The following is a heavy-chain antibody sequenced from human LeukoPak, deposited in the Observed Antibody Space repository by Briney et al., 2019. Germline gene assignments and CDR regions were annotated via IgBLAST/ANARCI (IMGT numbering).Heavy chain of an antibody. CDR1: GGTFSSYA. D-gene: IGHD3-3*01. CDR2: IIPILGIA. CDR3: ARANGTIFGVVMTAFYYYYMDV. J-gene: IGHJ6*03. Sequence: GSSVKVSCMACGGTFSSYAISSVRQAPGQGGEWMGRIIPILGIANDAQKYQARVTVTAVEFMSTDYMELSSLTSENPAVEYWARANGTIFGVVMTAFYYYYMDVWGKGTTITVSS. V-gene: IGHV1-69*04.